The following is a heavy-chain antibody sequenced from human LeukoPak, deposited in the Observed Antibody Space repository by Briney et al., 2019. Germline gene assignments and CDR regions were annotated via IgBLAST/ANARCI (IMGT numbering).Heavy chain of an antibody. CDR3: ASSEMEARDFDY. CDR2: ISSSGSTI. J-gene: IGHJ4*02. D-gene: IGHD5-24*01. CDR1: GFTFSDYY. Sequence: GGSLRLSCAASGFTFSDYYMSWIRQAPGKGLEWVSYISSSGSTIYYADSVKGRFTISRDNAKNSLYLQMNSLRAEDTAVYYCASSEMEARDFDYWGQGTLVTVSS. V-gene: IGHV3-11*01.